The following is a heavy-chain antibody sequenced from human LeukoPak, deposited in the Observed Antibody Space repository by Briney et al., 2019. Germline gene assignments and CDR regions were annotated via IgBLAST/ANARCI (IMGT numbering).Heavy chain of an antibody. CDR3: ARDLNWLLFDY. CDR2: LSSDESFT. CDR1: GFTFSSYV. D-gene: IGHD3-9*01. V-gene: IGHV3-74*01. Sequence: GESLRLSCAASGFTFSSYVMHWVRQAPGKGLVWVARLSSDESFTSYADSVKGRFTISRDNAKNTLYLQMNSLRAEDTAVYYWARDLNWLLFDYWGRGTLVTVSS. J-gene: IGHJ4*02.